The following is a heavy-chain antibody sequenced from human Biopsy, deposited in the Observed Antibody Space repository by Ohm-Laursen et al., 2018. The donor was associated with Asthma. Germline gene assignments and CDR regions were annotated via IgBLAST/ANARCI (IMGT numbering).Heavy chain of an antibody. Sequence: SVKVSCKSLGGTFNTYVIGWVRQAPGQGLEWMGGIDSVFGTTTYPQKFQDRVTITADDSTSTVYMELSNLRSEDTAVYYCARKAGSCISRTCYSLDFWGQGTLVTVSS. J-gene: IGHJ4*02. CDR1: GGTFNTYV. CDR2: IDSVFGTT. D-gene: IGHD2-2*01. CDR3: ARKAGSCISRTCYSLDF. V-gene: IGHV1-69*13.